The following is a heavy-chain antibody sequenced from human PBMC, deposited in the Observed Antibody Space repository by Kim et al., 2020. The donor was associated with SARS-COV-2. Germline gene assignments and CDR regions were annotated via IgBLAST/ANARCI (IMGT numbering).Heavy chain of an antibody. CDR3: ARNKALDV. J-gene: IGHJ6*02. V-gene: IGHV1-18*01. CDR2: YNGNT. Sequence: YNGNTDYAQNLQGRVTLTTDTSTSTAYMELRSLRSDDTAVYYCARNKALDVWGQGTTVTVSS.